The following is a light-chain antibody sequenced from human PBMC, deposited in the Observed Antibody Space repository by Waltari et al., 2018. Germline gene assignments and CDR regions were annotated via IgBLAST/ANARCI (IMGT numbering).Light chain of an antibody. V-gene: IGLV7-46*01. CDR2: DTD. J-gene: IGLJ1*01. Sequence: QPVVTQEPSLTVSPGGTVTLTCGSSTGPVTTANYAYCFHPRPVQAPTSLIFDTDNKHPLTPARFSGSLLGDKGALTLSGAQAEDDGDYYCFLSYGGVHVFGAGTKLTV. CDR3: FLSYGGVHV. CDR1: TGPVTTANY.